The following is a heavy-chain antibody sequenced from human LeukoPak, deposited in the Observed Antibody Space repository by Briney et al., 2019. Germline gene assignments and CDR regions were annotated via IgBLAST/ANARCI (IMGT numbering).Heavy chain of an antibody. CDR1: GFTSSSYA. Sequence: PGGSLRLSCAASGFTSSSYAMSWVRQAPGKGLEWVSDISGSGGSTYYADSVKGRFTITRDNSKNTLFLQMNSLRAEDTAVYYCAKDPLSSWSFFDYWGQGTLVTVSS. J-gene: IGHJ4*02. V-gene: IGHV3-23*01. CDR3: AKDPLSSWSFFDY. D-gene: IGHD6-13*01. CDR2: ISGSGGST.